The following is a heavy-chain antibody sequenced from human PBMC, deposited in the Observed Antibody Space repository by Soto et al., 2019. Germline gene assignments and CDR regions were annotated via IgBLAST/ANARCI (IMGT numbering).Heavy chain of an antibody. V-gene: IGHV4-34*01. CDR2: INHSGST. J-gene: IGHJ6*02. CDR1: GGSFSGYY. D-gene: IGHD3-22*01. CDR3: AGLRYYYDSSGLYGMDF. Sequence: SETLSLTCAVYGGSFSGYYWTWIRQPPGTGLEWIGEINHSGSTNYNPSLKSRVTISVDTSKNQFSLKLSSVTAADTAVYYCAGLRYYYDSSGLYGMDFWGQGTTVTVSS.